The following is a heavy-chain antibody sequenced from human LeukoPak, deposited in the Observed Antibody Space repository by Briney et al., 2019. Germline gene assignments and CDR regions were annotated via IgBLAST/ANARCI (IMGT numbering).Heavy chain of an antibody. D-gene: IGHD2-2*01. CDR3: ARIGYCSSTSCYGYYYYYYYMDV. V-gene: IGHV3-21*01. Sequence: PGGSLRLSCAASGFTFSSYSMNWVRQAPGKGLEWVSSISSSSSYIYYADSVKGRFTISRDNAKNSLYLQMNSLRAEDTAVDYCARIGYCSSTSCYGYYYYYYYMDVWGKGTTVTVSS. CDR1: GFTFSSYS. CDR2: ISSSSSYI. J-gene: IGHJ6*03.